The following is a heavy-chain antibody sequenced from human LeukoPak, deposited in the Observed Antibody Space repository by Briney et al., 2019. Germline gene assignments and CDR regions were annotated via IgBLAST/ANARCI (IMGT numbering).Heavy chain of an antibody. V-gene: IGHV3-9*01. Sequence: GGSLRLSCAASGFIFEDYAMHWVRQAPGKGLEWVSGISWHSENVGYADSVRGRFTISRDNAKNSLYLQMNSLRTDDTALYYCARGDYGDYYFDYWGQGTLVTVSP. CDR1: GFIFEDYA. CDR2: ISWHSENV. CDR3: ARGDYGDYYFDY. D-gene: IGHD4-17*01. J-gene: IGHJ4*02.